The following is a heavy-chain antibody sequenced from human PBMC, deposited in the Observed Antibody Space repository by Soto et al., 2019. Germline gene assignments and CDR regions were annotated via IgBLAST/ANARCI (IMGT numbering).Heavy chain of an antibody. J-gene: IGHJ4*02. D-gene: IGHD6-19*01. V-gene: IGHV1-18*01. Sequence: ASVKVSCKASGYTFTSYGISWVRQAPGQGLEWMGWISAYNGNTNYAQKLQGRVTMTTDTSTSTAYMELRSLRSDDTAVYYCARDVIGAVAGSASDYWGQGTLVTVSS. CDR3: ARDVIGAVAGSASDY. CDR2: ISAYNGNT. CDR1: GYTFTSYG.